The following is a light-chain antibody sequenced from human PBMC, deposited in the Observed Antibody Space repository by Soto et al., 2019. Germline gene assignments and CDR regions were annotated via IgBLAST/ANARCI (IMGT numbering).Light chain of an antibody. CDR1: QDISSS. J-gene: IGKJ5*01. Sequence: DIQLTQSPSFLSASVGDRVTITCRASQDISSSLAWYQQKPGKAPKLLIYAASTLQGGVPSRFSGSGSGTEFTLTISSLQPEDFATYYCQQINSYPSITFGHGTRLEIK. CDR3: QQINSYPSIT. CDR2: AAS. V-gene: IGKV1-9*01.